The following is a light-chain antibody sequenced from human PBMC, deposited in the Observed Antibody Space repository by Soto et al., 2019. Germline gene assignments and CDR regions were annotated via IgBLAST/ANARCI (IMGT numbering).Light chain of an antibody. V-gene: IGLV1-40*01. J-gene: IGLJ1*01. Sequence: QSVLTQPPSVSGAPGQRVTISCTCSSSNIGAGYDVHWYQQLPGTAPKLLIYGNSNRPSGVPDRFSGSKSGTSASLAITGLQADDEADYYCQSYDSSLSGSCVFGTGTKLTVL. CDR1: SSNIGAGYD. CDR3: QSYDSSLSGSCV. CDR2: GNS.